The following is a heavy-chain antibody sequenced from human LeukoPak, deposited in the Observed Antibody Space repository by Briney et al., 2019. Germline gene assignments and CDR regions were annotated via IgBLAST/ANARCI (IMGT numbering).Heavy chain of an antibody. CDR2: IYSGGST. Sequence: GGSLRLSCAASGFTVSSNYMSWVRQAPGKGLEWVSVIYSGGSTYYADSVKGRFTISRDNSKNTLYLQMNNLRAEDTAVYYCARAPTRNAFDIWGQGTMVTVSS. J-gene: IGHJ3*02. CDR3: ARAPTRNAFDI. CDR1: GFTVSSNY. V-gene: IGHV3-53*01.